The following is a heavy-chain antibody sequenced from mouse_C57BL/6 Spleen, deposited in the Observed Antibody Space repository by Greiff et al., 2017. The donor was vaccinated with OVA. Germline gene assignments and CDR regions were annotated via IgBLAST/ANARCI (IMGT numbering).Heavy chain of an antibody. CDR3: ARNYGSSLFYAMDY. CDR2: IDPANGNT. J-gene: IGHJ4*01. D-gene: IGHD1-1*01. Sequence: VQLKESVAELVRPGASVKLSCTASGFNIKNTYMHWVKQRPEQGLEWIGRIDPANGNTKYAPKFQGKATITADTSSNTAYLQLSSLTSEDTAIDYCARNYGSSLFYAMDYWGQGTSVTVSS. V-gene: IGHV14-3*01. CDR1: GFNIKNTY.